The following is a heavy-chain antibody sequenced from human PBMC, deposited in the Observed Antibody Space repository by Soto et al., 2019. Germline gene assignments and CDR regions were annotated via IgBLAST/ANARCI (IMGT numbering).Heavy chain of an antibody. D-gene: IGHD6-6*01. V-gene: IGHV3-15*01. J-gene: IGHJ3*02. CDR1: GFTFSNAW. CDR3: TTSSSPFYDAFDI. Sequence: GGSLRLSCAASGFTFSNAWMSWVRQAPGKGLEWVGRIKSKTDGGTTDYAAPVKGRFTISRDDSKNTLYLQMNSLKTEDTAVYYCTTSSSPFYDAFDIWGQGTMVTVSS. CDR2: IKSKTDGGTT.